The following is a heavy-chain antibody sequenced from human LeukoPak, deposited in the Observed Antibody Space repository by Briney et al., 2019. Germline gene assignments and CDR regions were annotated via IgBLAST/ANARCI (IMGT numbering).Heavy chain of an antibody. CDR1: GFTFRGYA. D-gene: IGHD3-22*01. J-gene: IGHJ4*02. CDR2: ISGSVDST. V-gene: IGHV3-23*01. CDR3: ARDLTGWGESSGYSDY. Sequence: GGSLRLSCAASGFTFRGYAMSWVRQAPGKGLEWVSVISGSVDSTYYADSVKGRFTISRDISKNTLFLQVNSLRAEDTAVYYCARDLTGWGESSGYSDYWGQGTLVTVSS.